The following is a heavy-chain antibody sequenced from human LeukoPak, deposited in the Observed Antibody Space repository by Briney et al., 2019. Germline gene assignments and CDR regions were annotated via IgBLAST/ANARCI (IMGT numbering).Heavy chain of an antibody. V-gene: IGHV3-11*01. Sequence: GGSLRLSCAASGFTFSDYYMSWIRQAPGKGLEWLSYINIGGTNTHYADSVKGRFTISRDNTKKSLYLQMNNLRAEDTAVYYCAADGAGFDTWGQGVLVTVSS. J-gene: IGHJ5*02. CDR1: GFTFSDYY. CDR2: INIGGTNT. CDR3: AADGAGFDT. D-gene: IGHD5-24*01.